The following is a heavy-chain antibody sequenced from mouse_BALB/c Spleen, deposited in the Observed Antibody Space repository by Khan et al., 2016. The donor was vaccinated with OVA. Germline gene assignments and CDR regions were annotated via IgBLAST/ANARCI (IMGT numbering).Heavy chain of an antibody. D-gene: IGHD3-3*01. J-gene: IGHJ2*01. V-gene: IGHV3-2*02. CDR3: TKSSRIKF. Sequence: DVQLVDSRPGLVKPSQSLSLTCTVTDYSISRGYGWNWIRQFPGNKREWMGDISYRGSTNYNPSLKCRITITRGTSKNHFFLQLNSVITEDTATYSCTKSSRIKFWGQGTTLTVSS. CDR2: ISYRGST. CDR1: DYSISRGYG.